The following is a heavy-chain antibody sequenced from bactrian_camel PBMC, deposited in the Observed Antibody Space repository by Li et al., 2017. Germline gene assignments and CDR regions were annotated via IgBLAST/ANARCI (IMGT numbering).Heavy chain of an antibody. CDR2: INTDGRI. V-gene: IGHV3S53*01. J-gene: IGHJ4*01. CDR3: KIWFFGCVRCRFRQQNH. D-gene: IGHD3*01. CDR1: GFVFEDAD. Sequence: VQLVESGGGSVHAGGSLRLACKASGFVFEDADMGWQRLTPGRNCEFVSSINTDGRINYADSVKGRFTISLDSAKNTANLQMDNLKPEDTAMYYCKIWFFGCVRCRFRQQNHWGQGTQVTVS.